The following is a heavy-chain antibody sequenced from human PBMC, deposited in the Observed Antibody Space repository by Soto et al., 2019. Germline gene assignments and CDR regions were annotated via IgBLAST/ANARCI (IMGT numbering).Heavy chain of an antibody. Sequence: PSETLSLTCSVSGASISSYYWSWIRQPPGKGLEWIGYFNHSGSTNYNPSLKSRVTISVDTSKNQFSLKLSSVTAADTAVYYCARDKISGLLDYWGQGTLVTVSS. CDR1: GASISSYY. V-gene: IGHV4-59*12. CDR3: ARDKISGLLDY. CDR2: FNHSGST. J-gene: IGHJ4*02.